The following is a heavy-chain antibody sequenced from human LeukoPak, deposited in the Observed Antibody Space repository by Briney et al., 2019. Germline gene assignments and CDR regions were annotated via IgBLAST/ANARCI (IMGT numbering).Heavy chain of an antibody. D-gene: IGHD5-12*01. CDR2: IIPIFGTA. V-gene: IGHV1-69*06. Sequence: ASVKVSCKASRGTFSSYAISWVRQAPGQGLEWMGEIIPIFGTANYAQKFQGRVTITADKSTSTAYMELSSLRSEDTAVYYCARVGTYSGYDWWLFDYWGEGTLVTVSS. J-gene: IGHJ4*02. CDR1: RGTFSSYA. CDR3: ARVGTYSGYDWWLFDY.